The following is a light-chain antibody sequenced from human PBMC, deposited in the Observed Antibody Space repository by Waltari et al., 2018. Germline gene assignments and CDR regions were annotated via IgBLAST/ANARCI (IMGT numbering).Light chain of an antibody. CDR1: QSIRSP. CDR2: DAS. J-gene: IGKJ4*01. CDR3: QQYTNWPLT. V-gene: IGKV3D-15*01. Sequence: EIVLTQSPATLSVSPGERATLPCWASQSIRSPLAWYQQKPGQAPRLLIYDASTRATGIPVRFSGSGSGTYFTLTISSLQSEDFAVYYCQQYTNWPLTFGGGTKVEVK.